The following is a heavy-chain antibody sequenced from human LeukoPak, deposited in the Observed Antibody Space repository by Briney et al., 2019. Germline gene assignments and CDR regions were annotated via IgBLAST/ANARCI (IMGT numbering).Heavy chain of an antibody. CDR2: IYYTGSP. V-gene: IGHV4-39*01. CDR3: ARQNYCGSGTSATH. J-gene: IGHJ4*02. D-gene: IGHD3-10*01. CDR1: GGSIRSSTNDY. Sequence: KPSETLSLTCTVSGGSIRSSTNDYWGWIRQPPGKGLESIGSIYYTGSPFYNPSLKSRVTISVDTSKNQFSLKLSSVTAADTAVYYCARQNYCGSGTSATHWGQGTLVTVSS.